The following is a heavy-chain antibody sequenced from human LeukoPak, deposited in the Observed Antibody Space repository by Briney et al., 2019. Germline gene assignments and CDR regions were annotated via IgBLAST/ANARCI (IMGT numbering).Heavy chain of an antibody. Sequence: TSETLSLTCAVYGGSFSGYYWSWIRQPPGKGLEWIGEINHSGSTNYNPSLKSRVTISVDTSKNQFSLQLSSVTAADTAVYYCARVPRWLRYFDYWGQGTLVTVSS. D-gene: IGHD5-12*01. CDR2: INHSGST. V-gene: IGHV4-34*01. CDR3: ARVPRWLRYFDY. J-gene: IGHJ4*02. CDR1: GGSFSGYY.